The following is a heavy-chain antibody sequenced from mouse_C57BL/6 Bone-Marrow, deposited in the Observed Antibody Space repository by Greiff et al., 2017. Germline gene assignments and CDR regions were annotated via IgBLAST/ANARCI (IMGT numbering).Heavy chain of an antibody. V-gene: IGHV1-64*01. CDR2: IHPNSGST. CDR3: LTPVVGRYAMDY. Sequence: VQLQQPGAELVKPGASVKLSCKASGYTFTSYWMHWVKQRPGQGLAWIGMIHPNSGSTNYNEKFKSKATLTVDKSPSTAYMQLSSLTSEDSAVYYCLTPVVGRYAMDYWGQGTSVTVSS. CDR1: GYTFTSYW. J-gene: IGHJ4*01. D-gene: IGHD1-1*01.